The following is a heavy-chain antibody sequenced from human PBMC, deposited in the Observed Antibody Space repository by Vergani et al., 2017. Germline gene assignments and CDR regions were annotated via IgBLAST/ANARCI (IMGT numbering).Heavy chain of an antibody. V-gene: IGHV3-48*03. Sequence: EVQLVESGGGLVQPGGSLRLSCAASGFTFSSYEMNWVRQAPGKGLEWVSYISSSGSTIYDADAVKGRFTISRDNAKNSLYLKMNSLRAEDTAVYYCAKAYGDYALDYWGQGTLVTVSS. CDR3: AKAYGDYALDY. J-gene: IGHJ4*02. CDR1: GFTFSSYE. D-gene: IGHD4-17*01. CDR2: ISSSGSTI.